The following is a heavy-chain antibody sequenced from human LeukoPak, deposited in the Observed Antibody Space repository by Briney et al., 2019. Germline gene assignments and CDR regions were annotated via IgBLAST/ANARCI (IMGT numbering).Heavy chain of an antibody. CDR3: AKDLAMIVVVLGS. D-gene: IGHD3-22*01. CDR1: GFTVSSNY. CDR2: IYSGGST. J-gene: IGHJ5*02. Sequence: GGSLRLSCAASGFTVSSNYMSWVRQAPGKGLEWVSVIYSGGSTYYADSVKGRFTISRDNSKNTLYLQMNSLRAEDTAVYYCAKDLAMIVVVLGSWGQGTLVTVSS. V-gene: IGHV3-53*01.